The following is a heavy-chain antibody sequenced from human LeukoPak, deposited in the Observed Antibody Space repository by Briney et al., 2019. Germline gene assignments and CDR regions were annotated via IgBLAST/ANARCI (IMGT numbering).Heavy chain of an antibody. CDR1: GFSFSSHW. CDR2: INGDGTTS. D-gene: IGHD6-19*01. V-gene: IGHV3-74*01. CDR3: AGTIAVNGGDFDY. Sequence: GSLRLSCAASGFSFSSHWMHWVRQTPGQGLVWVARINGDGTTSSHADSVKGRFTISRDNAKNTLYLQMNSLRAEDTALYYCAGTIAVNGGDFDYWGQGTLVTVSS. J-gene: IGHJ4*02.